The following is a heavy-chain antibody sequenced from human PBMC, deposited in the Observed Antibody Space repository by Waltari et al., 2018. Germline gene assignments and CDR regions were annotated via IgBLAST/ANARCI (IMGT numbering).Heavy chain of an antibody. Sequence: QVQLQESGPGLVKPSETLSLTCTVSGGSISSHYWSWIRQPPGKGLEWIGYIYYSGSTNYNPSLKSRVTISVDTSKNQFSLKLSSVTAADTAVYYCARDGLGYYFDYWGQGTLVTVSS. D-gene: IGHD3-16*01. J-gene: IGHJ4*02. CDR3: ARDGLGYYFDY. CDR2: IYYSGST. CDR1: GGSISSHY. V-gene: IGHV4-59*11.